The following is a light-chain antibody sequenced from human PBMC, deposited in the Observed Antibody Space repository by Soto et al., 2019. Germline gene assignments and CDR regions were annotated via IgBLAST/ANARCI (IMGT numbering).Light chain of an antibody. Sequence: EIVLTQSPGTLSVSPGDKVPLSCRASQSVAINLAWYQQRAAQAPRLLVYGASTKATDMPGRFSGRGSGTEFTLTINNLQSEDFAVYYCQQYRNWPRTFGQGTKVEIK. J-gene: IGKJ1*01. CDR2: GAS. CDR1: QSVAIN. CDR3: QQYRNWPRT. V-gene: IGKV3-15*01.